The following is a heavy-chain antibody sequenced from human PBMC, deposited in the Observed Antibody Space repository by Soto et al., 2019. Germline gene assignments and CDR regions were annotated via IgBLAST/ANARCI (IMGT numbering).Heavy chain of an antibody. CDR1: GFTFRSYA. D-gene: IGHD6-13*01. CDR3: AKTEGSSWFLGYVGWFDP. CDR2: ISGSGGGT. V-gene: IGHV3-23*01. J-gene: IGHJ5*02. Sequence: PGGSLRLSCAASGFTFRSYAMSWVRQAPGKGLEWVSLISGSGGGTYYADSVKGRFTISRDNAKNTLYLQMNSLRAEDTAVYYCAKTEGSSWFLGYVGWFDPWGQGTLVTVSS.